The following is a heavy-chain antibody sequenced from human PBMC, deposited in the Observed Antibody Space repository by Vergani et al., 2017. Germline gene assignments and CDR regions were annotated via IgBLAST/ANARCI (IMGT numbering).Heavy chain of an antibody. CDR2: INPNSGGT. D-gene: IGHD3-3*01. J-gene: IGHJ6*03. CDR3: ARLFTDFWSGYFSYYYYMDV. CDR1: GYTFTGYY. Sequence: QVQLVQSGAEVKKPGASVKVSCKASGYTFTGYYMHWVRQAPGQGLEWMGWINPNSGGTNYAQKFQGRVTMTRDTSISTAYLQWSSLKASDTAMYYCARLFTDFWSGYFSYYYYMDVWGKGTTVTVSS. V-gene: IGHV1-2*02.